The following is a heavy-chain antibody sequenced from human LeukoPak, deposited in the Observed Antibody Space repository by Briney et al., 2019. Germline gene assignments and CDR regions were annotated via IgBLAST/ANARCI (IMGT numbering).Heavy chain of an antibody. CDR3: AREPRYWAKYMDV. V-gene: IGHV3-21*01. J-gene: IGHJ6*03. Sequence: AGGSLRLSCAGSGFPLRLYRLNSVRPAPREGLEWVSSISSSSSYIYYADSVKGRFTISRDNAKNSLYLQMNSLRAEDTAVYYCAREPRYWAKYMDVWGKGTTVTVSS. D-gene: IGHD1-26*01. CDR2: ISSSSSYI. CDR1: GFPLRLYR.